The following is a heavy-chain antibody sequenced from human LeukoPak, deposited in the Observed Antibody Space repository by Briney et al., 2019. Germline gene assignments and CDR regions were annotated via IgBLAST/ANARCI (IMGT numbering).Heavy chain of an antibody. CDR3: APLLLPAAKGGDP. V-gene: IGHV4-39*01. J-gene: IGHJ5*02. D-gene: IGHD2-15*01. Sequence: KPSETLSLTCTVSGGSISSSSYYWGWIRQPPGKGLEWIGSIYYSGSTYYNPSLKSRVTISVDTSKNQFSLKLSSVTAADTAVYYCAPLLLPAAKGGDPWGQGTLVTVSS. CDR1: GGSISSSSYY. CDR2: IYYSGST.